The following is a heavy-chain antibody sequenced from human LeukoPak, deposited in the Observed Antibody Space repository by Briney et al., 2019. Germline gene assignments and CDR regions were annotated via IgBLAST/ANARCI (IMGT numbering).Heavy chain of an antibody. V-gene: IGHV1-2*02. CDR1: GYAFTGSY. Sequence: GASVNVSCKAAGYAFTGSYIHWVRQAPGRGLEWMGWINPNNGFTAYAQNFQGRVTMTRDTSISTAYMDLSRLTSDDTAVYFCARDRGARLERFYAFDFWGQGTTVTVSS. CDR2: INPNNGFT. CDR3: ARDRGARLERFYAFDF. D-gene: IGHD1-1*01. J-gene: IGHJ3*01.